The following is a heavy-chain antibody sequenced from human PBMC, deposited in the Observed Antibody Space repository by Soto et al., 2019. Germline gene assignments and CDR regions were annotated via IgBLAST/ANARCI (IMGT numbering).Heavy chain of an antibody. V-gene: IGHV5-10-1*01. CDR1: GYGFTSYW. D-gene: IGHD3-9*01. J-gene: IGHJ6*02. CDR2: IDPSDSYT. CDR3: SRPGVPLGVQRYFGGYYYYYGMDV. Sequence: PGESLKISCKGSGYGFTSYWNSWVRQMPGKGLGWVGRIDPSDSYTNYSPSFQCHVTISADKSISTAYLQWSSLKASDTAMYYWSRPGVPLGVQRYFGGYYYYYGMDVWGQGTTVTVSS.